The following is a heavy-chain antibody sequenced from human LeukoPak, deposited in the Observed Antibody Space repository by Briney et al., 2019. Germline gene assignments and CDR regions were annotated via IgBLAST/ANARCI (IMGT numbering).Heavy chain of an antibody. Sequence: SETLSLTCTVSGGSVSSSEYYCDWIRQPPGKGLEWIGYIYYSGSTYYNPSLKSRVTISVDTSKNQFSLKLSSVTAADTAVYYCAREGSWYWFDPWGQGTLVTVSS. J-gene: IGHJ5*02. CDR1: GGSVSSSEYY. CDR3: AREGSWYWFDP. V-gene: IGHV4-31*03. CDR2: IYYSGST. D-gene: IGHD6-13*01.